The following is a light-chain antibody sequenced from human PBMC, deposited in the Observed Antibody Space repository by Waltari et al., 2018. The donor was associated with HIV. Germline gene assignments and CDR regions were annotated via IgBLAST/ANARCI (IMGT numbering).Light chain of an antibody. CDR2: GKN. CDR1: SLRSYY. CDR3: NSRDSSGNHLV. Sequence: SSELPQDPAVSVALGQTVRITCPGVSLRSYYASWYQQKPGKAPVLVIYGKNNRPSGIPDRFSGSSSGNTASLTITGAQAEDEADYYCNSRDSSGNHLVFGGGTKLTVL. J-gene: IGLJ3*02. V-gene: IGLV3-19*01.